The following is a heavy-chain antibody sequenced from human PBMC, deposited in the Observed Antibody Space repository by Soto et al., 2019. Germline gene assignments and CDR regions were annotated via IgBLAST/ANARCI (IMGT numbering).Heavy chain of an antibody. CDR3: TTLSWDASDWN. CDR2: INRYGGDK. V-gene: IGHV3-7*03. Sequence: EVQVMESGGGFVQPGGSLRLSWVTSGFTFNSFWMSWVRQTPGQGLECVARINRYGGDKNYVESVKGRFTISRDNAKNSLFLQMNSLRADDAAVYYCTTLSWDASDWNWGLGALVTVSS. CDR1: GFTFNSFW. D-gene: IGHD6-19*01. J-gene: IGHJ4*02.